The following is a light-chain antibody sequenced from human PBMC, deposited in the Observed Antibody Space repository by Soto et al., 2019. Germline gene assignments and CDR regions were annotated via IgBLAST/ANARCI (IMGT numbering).Light chain of an antibody. CDR1: QSISSW. V-gene: IGKV1-5*01. J-gene: IGKJ2*01. CDR3: QQYNSYSYT. CDR2: DAS. Sequence: DIQMTQSPSTLSASVGDRVTITCRASQSISSWLAWYQQKPGKVPKLLIYDASSLESGVPSRFSGSGSGTEFTLTISSLQPDDSATYYCQQYNSYSYTFGQGTKLEIK.